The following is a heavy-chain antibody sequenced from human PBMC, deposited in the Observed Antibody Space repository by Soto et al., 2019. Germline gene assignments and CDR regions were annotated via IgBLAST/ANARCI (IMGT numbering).Heavy chain of an antibody. CDR3: AKGKYYYDSSGTPYYFDY. D-gene: IGHD3-22*01. V-gene: IGHV3-23*01. CDR1: GFTFSSYA. Sequence: PGGSLRLSCAASGFTFSSYAMSWVRQAPGKGLEWVSAISGSGGSTYYADSVKGRFTISRDNSKNTLYLQMNSLRAEDTAVYYCAKGKYYYDSSGTPYYFDYWGQGTLVTVSS. CDR2: ISGSGGST. J-gene: IGHJ4*02.